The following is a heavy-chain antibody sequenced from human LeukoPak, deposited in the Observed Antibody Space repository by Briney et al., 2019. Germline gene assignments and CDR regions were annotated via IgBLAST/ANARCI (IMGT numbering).Heavy chain of an antibody. V-gene: IGHV1-8*02. CDR1: GYTFTGPY. J-gene: IGHJ4*02. CDR2: MNPNSGNT. D-gene: IGHD6-19*01. CDR3: ARGLRRSGSDYYFDY. Sequence: ASVKVSCKASGYTFTGPYMHWVRQATGQGLEWMGWMNPNSGNTGYAQKFQGRVTMTRNTSISTAYMELSSLRSEDTTVYYSARGLRRSGSDYYFDYWGQGTLVTVSS.